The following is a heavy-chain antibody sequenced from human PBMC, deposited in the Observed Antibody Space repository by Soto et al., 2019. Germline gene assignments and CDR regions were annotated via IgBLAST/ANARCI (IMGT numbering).Heavy chain of an antibody. CDR2: ISYDGSNK. CDR1: GFTFSSYG. CDR3: AKDQGLSGWYHYFDY. D-gene: IGHD6-19*01. J-gene: IGHJ4*02. V-gene: IGHV3-30*18. Sequence: LRLSCAASGFTFSSYGMHWVRQAPGKGLEWVAVISYDGSNKYYADSVKGRFTISRDNSKSTLYLQMNSLRAEDTAVYYCAKDQGLSGWYHYFDYWGQGTLVTVSS.